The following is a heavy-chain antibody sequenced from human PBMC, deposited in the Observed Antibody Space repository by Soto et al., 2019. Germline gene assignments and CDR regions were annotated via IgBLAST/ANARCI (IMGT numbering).Heavy chain of an antibody. CDR3: ARDLWHYYDSSGYYYYYGMDV. CDR1: GGTFSSYA. J-gene: IGHJ6*02. Sequence: SVKVSCKASGGTFSSYAISWVRQAPGQGLEWMGGIIPIFGTANYAQKFQGRVTITADESTSTAYMELSSLRSEDTAVYYCARDLWHYYDSSGYYYYYGMDVWGQGTTVTVSS. CDR2: IIPIFGTA. V-gene: IGHV1-69*13. D-gene: IGHD3-22*01.